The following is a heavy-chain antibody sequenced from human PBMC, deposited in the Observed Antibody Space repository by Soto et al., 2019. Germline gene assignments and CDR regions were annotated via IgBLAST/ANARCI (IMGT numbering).Heavy chain of an antibody. D-gene: IGHD3-10*01. CDR1: GYTFTSYY. CDR3: ARNIGHYCYYYGMDV. CDR2: INPNSGGT. Sequence: ASVKVSCMASGYTFTSYYMHWVRQAPGQGLEWMGWINPNSGGTNYAQKFQGRVTMTRDTSISTAYMELSRLRSDDTAVYYCARNIGHYCYYYGMDVWGQGTTVTVSS. J-gene: IGHJ6*02. V-gene: IGHV1-2*02.